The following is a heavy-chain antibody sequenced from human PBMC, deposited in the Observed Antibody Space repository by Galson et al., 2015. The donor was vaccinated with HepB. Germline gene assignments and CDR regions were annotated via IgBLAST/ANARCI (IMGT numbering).Heavy chain of an antibody. J-gene: IGHJ4*02. CDR1: GFTSTDYW. V-gene: IGHV3-7*03. CDR3: ARADALRTVDS. Sequence: SLRLSCAASGFTSTDYWMSWVRQAPGKGLEWVANINKDGNDKYYVDSVEGRFTVSRDNAKNSLYLQMNSLRVEDTALYYCARADALRTVDSWGQGALVTVSS. CDR2: INKDGNDK.